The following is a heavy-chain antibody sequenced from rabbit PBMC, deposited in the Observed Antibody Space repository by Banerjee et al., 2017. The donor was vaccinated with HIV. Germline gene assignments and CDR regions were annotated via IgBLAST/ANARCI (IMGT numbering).Heavy chain of an antibody. Sequence: QEQLVESGGGLVQPGGSLKLSCKASGFDFSSYGVSWVRQAPGKGLEWIGYIDPVFGSTYYASWVNGRFTISSHNAQNTLYLQLNSLTAADTATYFCARDWVTYGYAGYAYALWGPGTLVTVS. CDR1: GFDFSSYG. CDR3: ARDWVTYGYAGYAYAL. J-gene: IGHJ4*01. V-gene: IGHV1S47*01. D-gene: IGHD6-1*01. CDR2: IDPVFGST.